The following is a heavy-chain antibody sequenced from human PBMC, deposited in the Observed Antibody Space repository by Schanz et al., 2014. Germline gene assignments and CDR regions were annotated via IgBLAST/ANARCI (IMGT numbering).Heavy chain of an antibody. V-gene: IGHV4-4*02. CDR3: ARGAGGGSGTYYGAYYNYYYMDV. J-gene: IGHJ6*03. Sequence: QVQLQESGPGLVKPSGTLSLTCAVSGGFISSINWWSWVRQSPGTGLEWIGEIYHSGRTNYNPSLKSRVTISVDKSNNEFSLKLSSVTAADTAVYYCARGAGGGSGTYYGAYYNYYYMDVWGKGTTVTVSS. CDR1: GGFISSINW. CDR2: IYHSGRT. D-gene: IGHD3-10*01.